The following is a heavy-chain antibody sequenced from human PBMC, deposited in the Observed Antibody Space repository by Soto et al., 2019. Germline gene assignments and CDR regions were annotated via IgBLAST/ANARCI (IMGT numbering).Heavy chain of an antibody. V-gene: IGHV1-18*01. CDR2: ISAYNGNT. CDR3: AGGGFGELVYYVDY. J-gene: IGHJ4*02. Sequence: QVQLVQSGAEVKKPGASVKVSCKASGYTFTSYGIRWVRQAPGQGLAWMGWISAYNGNTNYAQKLQGRVTMTTDTSTSTAYMERRSLRSDDTAVYYGAGGGFGELVYYVDYWGQGTLVTVSS. CDR1: GYTFTSYG. D-gene: IGHD3-10*01.